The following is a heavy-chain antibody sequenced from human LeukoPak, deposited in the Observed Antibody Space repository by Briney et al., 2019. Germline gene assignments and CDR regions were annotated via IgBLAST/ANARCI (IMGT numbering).Heavy chain of an antibody. J-gene: IGHJ6*01. Sequence: PGGSLRLSCAASGFTFSSSWMAWVRQAPGKGLERVGNIKEDGTAKNYVVSVRGRFTISRDNAKNSLYLQMNSLRAEDTAVYYCARDLYGDNIYYYYGMDVWGQGTTVTASS. CDR1: GFTFSSSW. CDR2: IKEDGTAK. CDR3: ARDLYGDNIYYYYGMDV. V-gene: IGHV3-7*01. D-gene: IGHD4-17*01.